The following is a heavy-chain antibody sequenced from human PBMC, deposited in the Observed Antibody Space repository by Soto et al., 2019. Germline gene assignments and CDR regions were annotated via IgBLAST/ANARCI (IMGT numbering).Heavy chain of an antibody. CDR1: GFTVSHNY. Sequence: EVQLVESGGGLIQPGGSLRLSRAASGFTVSHNYMTWVRQAPGKGLEWVSVIFSGGSTYYGDSVKGRFTISRDISKNMVYLQMNSLRAEDTAVYYCARVPDTGGRDYLDYWGQGTLVTVSS. V-gene: IGHV3-53*01. CDR2: IFSGGST. D-gene: IGHD7-27*01. J-gene: IGHJ4*02. CDR3: ARVPDTGGRDYLDY.